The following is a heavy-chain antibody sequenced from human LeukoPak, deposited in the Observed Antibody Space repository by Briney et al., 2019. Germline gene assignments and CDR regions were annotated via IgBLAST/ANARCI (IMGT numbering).Heavy chain of an antibody. CDR3: ARDNVAGPGSGMDV. CDR1: GGSISSGGYY. D-gene: IGHD6-19*01. J-gene: IGHJ6*02. V-gene: IGHV4-31*11. Sequence: SETLSLTCAVSGGSISSGGYYWSWIRQHPGKGLEWIGYIYYSGSTYYNPSLKSRVTIPVDTSKNQFSLKLSSVTAADTAVYYCARDNVAGPGSGMDVWGQGTTVTVSS. CDR2: IYYSGST.